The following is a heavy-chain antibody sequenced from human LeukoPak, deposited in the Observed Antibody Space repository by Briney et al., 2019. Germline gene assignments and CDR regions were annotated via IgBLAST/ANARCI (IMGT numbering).Heavy chain of an antibody. D-gene: IGHD5/OR15-5a*01. CDR1: GFSFSIYS. CDR2: LYSGGST. V-gene: IGHV3-53*01. Sequence: PGGSLRLSCAASGFSFSIYSLNWVRQAPGKGLEWASVLYSGGSTYYAGSVRGRFTISRDNSKNTLYLQMNSLRAEDTAVYYCARALPFGDYLDFWGQGTLVSVSS. J-gene: IGHJ4*02. CDR3: ARALPFGDYLDF.